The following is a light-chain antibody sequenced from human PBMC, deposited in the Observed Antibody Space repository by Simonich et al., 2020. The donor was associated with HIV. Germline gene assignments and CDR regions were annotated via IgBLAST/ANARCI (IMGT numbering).Light chain of an antibody. CDR1: SSNIRSNY. J-gene: IGLJ3*02. V-gene: IGLV1-47*01. Sequence: QSVLTQPPSASGTPGQRVTISCSGSSSNIRSNYVYWYQQFPGTAPKLLIYRKNQRPSGVPDRFSGSKSGTSASLAISGLRSEDEADYYWAAWDDSLSGPVFGGGTKLTVL. CDR3: AAWDDSLSGPV. CDR2: RKN.